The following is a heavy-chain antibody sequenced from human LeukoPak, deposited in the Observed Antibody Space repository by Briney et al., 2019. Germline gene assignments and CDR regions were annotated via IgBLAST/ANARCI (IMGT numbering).Heavy chain of an antibody. CDR1: GFTFSSYG. Sequence: GGSLRLSCAAPGFTFSSYGMHWVRQAPGKGLEWVAVISYDGSNKYYADSVKGRFTISRDNSKNTLYLQMNSLRAEDTAVYYCAKGYDSSGYLHDYWGQGTLVTVSS. D-gene: IGHD3-22*01. CDR3: AKGYDSSGYLHDY. J-gene: IGHJ4*02. V-gene: IGHV3-30*18. CDR2: ISYDGSNK.